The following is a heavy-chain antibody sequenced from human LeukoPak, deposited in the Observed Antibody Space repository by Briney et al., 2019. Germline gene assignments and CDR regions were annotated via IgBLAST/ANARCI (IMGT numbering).Heavy chain of an antibody. CDR2: LRYDGSNK. CDR1: GFTLSSYS. Sequence: PGGSLRLSCAASGFTLSSYSMNWVRQTPGKGLEWVAFLRYDGSNKYYADSVKGRFTISRDNSKNTLSLQMNSLRAEDTAMYYCAKDGRAVSGTIHPPDYFQHWGQGTLVTVSS. D-gene: IGHD6-19*01. CDR3: AKDGRAVSGTIHPPDYFQH. V-gene: IGHV3-30*02. J-gene: IGHJ1*01.